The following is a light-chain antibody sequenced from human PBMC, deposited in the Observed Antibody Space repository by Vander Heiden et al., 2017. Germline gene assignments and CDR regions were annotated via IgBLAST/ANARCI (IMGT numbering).Light chain of an antibody. J-gene: IGLJ2*01. CDR1: TLTRYY. Sequence: SSELTQDLAVSVASGQTVRITCQGDTLTRYYASWYQQKPGQAPVLVIYGKNNRPSGIPDRFSGSSSGDTESLTITGAQAEDEADYYCNSRDSTGRQVLFGGGTKVTVL. CDR2: GKN. V-gene: IGLV3-19*01. CDR3: NSRDSTGRQVL.